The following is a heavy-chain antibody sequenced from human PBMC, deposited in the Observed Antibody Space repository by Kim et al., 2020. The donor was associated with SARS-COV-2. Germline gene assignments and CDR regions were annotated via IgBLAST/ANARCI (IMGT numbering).Heavy chain of an antibody. D-gene: IGHD3-3*01. Sequence: AQGFTGRFVFSLDTSVSTEYLQISSLKAEDTAVYYCARTDYDFWSGYPFDYWGQGTLVTVSS. CDR3: ARTDYDFWSGYPFDY. J-gene: IGHJ4*02. V-gene: IGHV7-4-1*02.